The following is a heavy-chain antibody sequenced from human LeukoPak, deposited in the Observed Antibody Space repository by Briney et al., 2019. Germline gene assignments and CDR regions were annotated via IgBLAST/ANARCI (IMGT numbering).Heavy chain of an antibody. CDR3: ARDGVSSWYYFDD. D-gene: IGHD6-13*01. CDR1: GFTFSDYY. V-gene: IGHV3-11*04. J-gene: IGHJ4*02. CDR2: ISSSGSTI. Sequence: GGSLRLSCAASGFTFSDYYMSWIRQAPGKGLDWVSYISSSGSTIYYADSVKGRFTISRDNAKNSLYLQMNSLRAEDTAVYYCARDGVSSWYYFDDWGQGTLVTVSS.